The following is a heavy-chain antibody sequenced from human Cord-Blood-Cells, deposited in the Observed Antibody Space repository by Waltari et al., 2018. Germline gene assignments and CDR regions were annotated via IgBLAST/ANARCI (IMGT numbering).Heavy chain of an antibody. J-gene: IGHJ3*02. Sequence: QMQLVQSGPEVKKPGTSVKVSCKASGFTFTSSAVQWVRQARGQCLEWIGWIVVGSGNTNYAQKFQERVTITRDMSTSTAYMELSSLRSEDTAVYYCAADRAAAGAFDIWGQGTMVTVSS. CDR3: AADRAAAGAFDI. CDR1: GFTFTSSA. D-gene: IGHD6-13*01. V-gene: IGHV1-58*01. CDR2: IVVGSGNT.